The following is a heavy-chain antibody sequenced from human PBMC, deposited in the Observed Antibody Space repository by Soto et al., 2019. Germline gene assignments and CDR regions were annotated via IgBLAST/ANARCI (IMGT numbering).Heavy chain of an antibody. CDR3: ARHSYYYDSSGYLWYFDY. CDR2: IYYSGST. J-gene: IGHJ4*02. Sequence: TLSLTCTVSGGSISSSSYYWGWIRQPPGKGLEWIGSIYYSGSTYYNPSLKSRVTISVDTSKNQFSLKLSSVTAADTAVYYCARHSYYYDSSGYLWYFDYWGQGTLVTVSS. D-gene: IGHD3-22*01. V-gene: IGHV4-39*01. CDR1: GGSISSSSYY.